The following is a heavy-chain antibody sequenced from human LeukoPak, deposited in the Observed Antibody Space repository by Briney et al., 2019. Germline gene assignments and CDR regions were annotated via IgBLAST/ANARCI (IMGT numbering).Heavy chain of an antibody. CDR2: INHSGST. CDR1: SGSISSYY. CDR3: ARGTLFITRYFDY. V-gene: IGHV4-34*01. J-gene: IGHJ4*02. Sequence: SETLSLTCTVSSGSISSYYWSWIRQPPGKGLEWIGEINHSGSTNYNPSLKSRVTISVDTSKNQFSLKLSSVTAADTAVYYCARGTLFITRYFDYWGQGTLVTVSS. D-gene: IGHD3-22*01.